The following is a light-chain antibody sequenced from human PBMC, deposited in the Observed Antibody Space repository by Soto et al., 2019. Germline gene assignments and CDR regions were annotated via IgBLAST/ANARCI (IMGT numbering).Light chain of an antibody. CDR2: LGS. CDR1: QSLLFSNGYNY. J-gene: IGKJ1*01. Sequence: DIVLTQSPLSLPVTPGEPASISCRASQSLLFSNGYNYLDWYLQKPGQSPQLLIYLGSSRASGVPDRFSGSGSGTDYTLKISRVEAEDVGVYYCMQALQTPWTFGQGTKVDIK. V-gene: IGKV2-28*01. CDR3: MQALQTPWT.